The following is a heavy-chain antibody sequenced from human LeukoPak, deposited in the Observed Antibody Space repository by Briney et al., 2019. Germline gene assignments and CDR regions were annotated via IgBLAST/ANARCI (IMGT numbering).Heavy chain of an antibody. CDR2: LYTSGST. J-gene: IGHJ6*02. Sequence: SGGSLRLSCAASGFKVTKNYMTWVRQVPGKGLEWVSVLYTSGSTYYADSVKGRFTISRDTSENTLFLQMNSLRADDTAVYYCARVGTLYYYAMDVWGQGTTVTVSS. CDR1: GFKVTKNY. V-gene: IGHV3-53*01. CDR3: ARVGTLYYYAMDV. D-gene: IGHD1-14*01.